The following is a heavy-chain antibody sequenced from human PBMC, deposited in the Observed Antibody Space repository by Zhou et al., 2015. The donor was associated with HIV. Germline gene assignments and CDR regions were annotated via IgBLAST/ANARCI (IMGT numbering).Heavy chain of an antibody. J-gene: IGHJ3*02. V-gene: IGHV1-69*06. CDR1: GGTFSGSD. CDR3: ARDGYYDSSGYSRDAFDI. CDR2: IIPIFGTA. Sequence: LVQSGTEVRKPGSSVKVSCKANGGTFSGSDISWVRQAPGQGLEWMGGIIPIFGTANYAQKFQGRVTITADKSTSTAYMELSSLRSEDTAVYYCARDGYYDSSGYSRDAFDIWGQGTMVTVSS. D-gene: IGHD3-22*01.